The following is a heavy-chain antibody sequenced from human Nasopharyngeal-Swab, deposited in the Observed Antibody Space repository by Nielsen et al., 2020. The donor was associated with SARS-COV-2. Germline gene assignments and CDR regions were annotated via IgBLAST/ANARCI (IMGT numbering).Heavy chain of an antibody. D-gene: IGHD3-16*01. CDR3: ARDGGVLNWFDP. Sequence: SETLSLTCTVSGGSISSYYWSWIRQPPGKGLEWIGYISYSGSTNYNSTLKSRVTISVDTSKNQFSLKLSSLTAADTAVYYCARDGGVLNWFDPWGQGTLVTVSS. CDR1: GGSISSYY. V-gene: IGHV4-59*01. J-gene: IGHJ5*02. CDR2: ISYSGST.